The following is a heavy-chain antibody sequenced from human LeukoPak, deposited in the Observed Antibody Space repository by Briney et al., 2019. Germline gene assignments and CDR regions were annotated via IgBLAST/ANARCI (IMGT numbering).Heavy chain of an antibody. V-gene: IGHV4-4*07. D-gene: IGHD3-22*01. Sequence: PSETLSLTCSVSGGSISSYSWSWIRQPAVKGLEWIGRMYTSGSTKYNPSLKSRGTMSVDTSKNQFSLKLSSVTAADTAVYYCARDSQRGYYDSSGYYSSAGSAFDIWGQGTMVTVSS. CDR3: ARDSQRGYYDSSGYYSSAGSAFDI. CDR1: GGSISSYS. J-gene: IGHJ3*02. CDR2: MYTSGST.